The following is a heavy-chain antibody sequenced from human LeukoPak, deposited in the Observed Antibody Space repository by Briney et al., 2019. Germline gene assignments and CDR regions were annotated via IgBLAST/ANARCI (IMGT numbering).Heavy chain of an antibody. CDR1: GFTFSSYS. J-gene: IGHJ4*02. D-gene: IGHD2-2*01. CDR3: ASGGYCSSTSCYVDY. CDR2: ISSSSSYI. Sequence: GGSLRLSCAASGFTFSSYSMNWVRQARGKGLEWVSSISSSSSYIYYADSEKGRFTISRDNAKNSLYLQMNSLRAEDTAVYYCASGGYCSSTSCYVDYWGQGTLVTVSS. V-gene: IGHV3-21*01.